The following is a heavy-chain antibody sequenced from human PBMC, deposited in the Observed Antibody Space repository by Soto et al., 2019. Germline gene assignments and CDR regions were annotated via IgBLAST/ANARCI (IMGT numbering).Heavy chain of an antibody. CDR1: GYSFTDFW. D-gene: IGHD5-12*01. CDR2: IYPGDSDT. V-gene: IGHV5-51*01. Sequence: DALKSSCEASGYSFTDFWIAWVRQMPGKGPEWMGLIYPGDSDTRYNPPFQGQVTISADKSVTTIYLQWSSLTASDTAMYFCATRYSRSHYFAYCGHGTQVTVSA. CDR3: ATRYSRSHYFAY. J-gene: IGHJ4*01.